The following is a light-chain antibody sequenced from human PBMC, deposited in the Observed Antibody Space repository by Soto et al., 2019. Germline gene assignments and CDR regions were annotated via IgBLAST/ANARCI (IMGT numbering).Light chain of an antibody. CDR3: SSYTSSRTLV. J-gene: IGLJ2*01. CDR1: SSDVGGYNY. CDR2: EVA. Sequence: QSALTQPASVSGSPGQSTTISCTGTSSDVGGYNYVSWYQQHPGKAPKLIIYEVANRPSGVSNRFSGSKSGNTASLIISGLQAEDEADYYCSSYTSSRTLVFGGGTKLTVL. V-gene: IGLV2-14*01.